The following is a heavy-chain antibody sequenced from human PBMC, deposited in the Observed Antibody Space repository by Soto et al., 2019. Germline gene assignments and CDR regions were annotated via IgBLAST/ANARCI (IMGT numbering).Heavy chain of an antibody. CDR2: IVVGSGNT. V-gene: IGHV1-58*02. J-gene: IGHJ6*04. Sequence: ASVKVSCKASGFTFTSSAMQWVRQARGQRLEWIGWIVVGSGNTNYAQKSQEGVTITRDMSTSTAYMELSSLRSEDTAVYSGAAVGSTMVSEDVWGKGTTVPVSS. D-gene: IGHD3-10*01. CDR3: AAVGSTMVSEDV. CDR1: GFTFTSSA.